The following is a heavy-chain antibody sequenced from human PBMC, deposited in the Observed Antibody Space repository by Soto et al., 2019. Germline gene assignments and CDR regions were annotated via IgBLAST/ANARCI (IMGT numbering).Heavy chain of an antibody. J-gene: IGHJ4*02. CDR1: GFTFSDYP. D-gene: IGHD2-15*01. CDR2: IRTISSAI. CDR3: ARETPSFDS. Sequence: GGSLRLSCAASGFTFSDYPMNWVRQAPGKGLEWVSSIRTISSAIYFADSVRGRFTISRDNARNSLYLQMTSLRDEDTAVYYCARETPSFDSWGQGTLVTVS. V-gene: IGHV3-48*02.